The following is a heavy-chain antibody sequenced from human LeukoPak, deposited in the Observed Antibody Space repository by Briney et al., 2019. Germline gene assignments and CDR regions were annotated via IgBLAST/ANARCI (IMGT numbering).Heavy chain of an antibody. Sequence: GERLQISSQGSGCSFTSQWISWVRRMPGKDLGGMGIIYPGDSDTRYSPSFQGQVTISADKSISTASLQWSSLKASDTAMYYCARLSNRGNIAADLYYFDYWGQGTLVTVSS. D-gene: IGHD6-13*01. CDR3: ARLSNRGNIAADLYYFDY. V-gene: IGHV5-51*01. CDR2: IYPGDSDT. J-gene: IGHJ4*02. CDR1: GCSFTSQW.